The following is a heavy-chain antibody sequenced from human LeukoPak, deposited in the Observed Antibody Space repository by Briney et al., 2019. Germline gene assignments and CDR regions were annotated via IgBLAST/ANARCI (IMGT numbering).Heavy chain of an antibody. V-gene: IGHV3-7*02. D-gene: IGHD7-27*01. CDR2: IKEDGSQK. CDR1: GFTFSTSW. Sequence: PGGSLRLSCAASGFTFSTSWMNWVRQAPGKGLEWVANIKEDGSQKYYVDSVKGRFTISRDNAKNSLYLQMNSLRAEDTAVYYCARATNWGYAFDIWGQGTVVTVSS. CDR3: ARATNWGYAFDI. J-gene: IGHJ3*02.